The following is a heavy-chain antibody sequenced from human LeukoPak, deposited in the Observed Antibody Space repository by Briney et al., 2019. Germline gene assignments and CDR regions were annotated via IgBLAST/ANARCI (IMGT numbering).Heavy chain of an antibody. CDR1: GGTFISYA. Sequence: SVKVSCKASGGTFISYAISWVRQAPGQGLEWMGGIIPIFGTANYAQKYQGRVTHTTDESNSTANMELSSLRPEDTRVYYCARDKSDYDSSGYYSMIDAFDIWGQRTMVSVS. CDR3: ARDKSDYDSSGYYSMIDAFDI. V-gene: IGHV1-69*05. J-gene: IGHJ3*02. CDR2: IIPIFGTA. D-gene: IGHD3-22*01.